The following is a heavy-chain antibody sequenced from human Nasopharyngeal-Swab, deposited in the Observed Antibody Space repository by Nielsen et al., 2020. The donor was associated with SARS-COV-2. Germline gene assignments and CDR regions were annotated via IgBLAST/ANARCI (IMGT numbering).Heavy chain of an antibody. Sequence: WVRQAPGQGLEWMGWINTNTGNPTYAQGFTGRFVFSLDTSVSTACLQISSLKAEDTAVYYCARAERSQPGRWGQGTLVTVSS. D-gene: IGHD1-1*01. J-gene: IGHJ4*02. CDR3: ARAERSQPGR. V-gene: IGHV7-4-1*02. CDR2: INTNTGNP.